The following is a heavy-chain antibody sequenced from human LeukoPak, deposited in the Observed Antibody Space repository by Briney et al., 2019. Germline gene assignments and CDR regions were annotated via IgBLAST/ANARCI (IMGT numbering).Heavy chain of an antibody. CDR1: GFSFSSYW. CDR2: IKGDGSEI. D-gene: IGHD3-22*01. V-gene: IGHV3-7*05. CDR3: ARDWDSSGYYDY. Sequence: PGGSLRLSCAASGFSFSSYWMSWVRQAPGKGLEWVANIKGDGSEIHYVDSVKGRFTISRDNAKNSLYLQMNSLRAEDTAVYYCARDWDSSGYYDYWGQGTLVTVSS. J-gene: IGHJ4*02.